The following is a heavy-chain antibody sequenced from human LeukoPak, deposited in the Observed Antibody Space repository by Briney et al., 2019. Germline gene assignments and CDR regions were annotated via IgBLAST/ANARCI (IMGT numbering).Heavy chain of an antibody. CDR1: GFTFINYA. V-gene: IGHV3-23*01. CDR3: ARDHVYGSGSSGGYGMDV. J-gene: IGHJ6*02. D-gene: IGHD3-10*01. Sequence: GGSLRLSCAASGFTFINYAMSWVRQAPGKGLEWVSAISGSGDSTYYVDSVKGRFTISRDNSKNTLYLQMSSLRAEDTAVYYCARDHVYGSGSSGGYGMDVWGQGTTVTVSS. CDR2: ISGSGDST.